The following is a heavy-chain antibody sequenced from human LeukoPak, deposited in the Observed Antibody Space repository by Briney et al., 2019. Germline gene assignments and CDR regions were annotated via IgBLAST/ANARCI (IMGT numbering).Heavy chain of an antibody. D-gene: IGHD5-24*01. J-gene: IGHJ4*02. CDR1: GGSISSYS. Sequence: SETLSLTCTVSGGSISSYSWSWIRQPPGKGLEWIGYIYYSGSTNYNPSLKSRINISVDTTKNQFSLKLSSVTAADTAVYYCARSMATITFFDYWGQRTLVTVAS. CDR2: IYYSGST. V-gene: IGHV4-59*01. CDR3: ARSMATITFFDY.